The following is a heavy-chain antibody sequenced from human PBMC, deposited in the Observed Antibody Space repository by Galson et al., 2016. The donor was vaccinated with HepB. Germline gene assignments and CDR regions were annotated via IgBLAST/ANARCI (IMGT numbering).Heavy chain of an antibody. CDR2: IGSGST. CDR1: GFALHSYS. J-gene: IGHJ6*02. D-gene: IGHD3-10*01. V-gene: IGHV3-21*03. Sequence: SLRLSCAASGFALHSYSANWVRQAPGKGLEWVSSIGSGSTYADSVKGRFTIFRDISKNSVFLQMNNLRADDTAVYYCAKFLSGSGTYPPYYAGMDVWGQGTTVTVSS. CDR3: AKFLSGSGTYPPYYAGMDV.